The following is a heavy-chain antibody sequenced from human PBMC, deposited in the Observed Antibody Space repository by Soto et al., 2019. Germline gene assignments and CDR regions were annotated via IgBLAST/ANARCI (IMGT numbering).Heavy chain of an antibody. CDR2: INSDGTIS. V-gene: IGHV3-74*01. J-gene: IGHJ6*02. CDR3: ARLSGDHSAFFSYGMDA. D-gene: IGHD2-21*01. CDR1: GFTFDTYG. Sequence: PWGSLRLSCAASGFTFDTYGMNWVRQAPGKGPEWLSGINSDGTISSYADSVKGRFTISRDNARNTLSLQMNSLRADDTAVYYCARLSGDHSAFFSYGMDAWGQGTTVTV.